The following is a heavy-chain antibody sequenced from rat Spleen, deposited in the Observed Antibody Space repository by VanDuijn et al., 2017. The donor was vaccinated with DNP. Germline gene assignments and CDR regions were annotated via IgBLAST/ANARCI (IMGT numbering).Heavy chain of an antibody. J-gene: IGHJ1*01. D-gene: IGHD1-6*01. Sequence: EVQLQESGPGLVKPSQSLSLTCSVTGYSITSSYRWNWIRKFPGNKLEWMGYINSAGSTNYNPSLKSRISITRDTSKNQFFLQVNSVTTEDTATYYCARYRVVSTTDYYYDWYFDFWGPGTMVTVSS. CDR1: GYSITSSYR. CDR2: INSAGST. CDR3: ARYRVVSTTDYYYDWYFDF. V-gene: IGHV3-3*01.